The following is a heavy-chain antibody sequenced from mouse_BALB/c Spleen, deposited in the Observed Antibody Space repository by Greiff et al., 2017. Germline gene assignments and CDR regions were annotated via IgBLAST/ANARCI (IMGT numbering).Heavy chain of an antibody. CDR2: INPSNGRT. V-gene: IGHV1S81*02. CDR1: GYTFTSYW. Sequence: QVQLQQPGAELVKPGASVKLSCKASGYTFTSYWMHWVKQRPGQGLEWIGEINPSNGRTNYNEKFKSKATLTVDKSSSTAYMQLSSLTSEDSAVYYCARSLRLLYFDYWGQGTTLTVSS. D-gene: IGHD1-2*01. J-gene: IGHJ2*01. CDR3: ARSLRLLYFDY.